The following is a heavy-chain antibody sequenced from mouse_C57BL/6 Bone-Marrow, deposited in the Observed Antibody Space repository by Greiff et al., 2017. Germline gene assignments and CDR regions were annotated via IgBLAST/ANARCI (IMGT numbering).Heavy chain of an antibody. CDR1: GYAFTNYL. V-gene: IGHV1-54*01. J-gene: IGHJ4*01. Sequence: VQLQQSGAELVRPGTSVKVSCKASGYAFTNYLIEWVKQRPGQGLEWIGVINPGSGGTNYNEKFKGKATLTADKSSSTAYMQLSSLTSEDSAVDFCAKRGPYYYAMDYWGQGTSVTVSS. CDR3: AKRGPYYYAMDY. CDR2: INPGSGGT.